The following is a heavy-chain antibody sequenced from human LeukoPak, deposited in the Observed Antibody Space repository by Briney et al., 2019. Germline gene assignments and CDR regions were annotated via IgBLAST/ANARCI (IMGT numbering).Heavy chain of an antibody. CDR1: GFTFSSYA. CDR3: ASPSTYYDFWSGYYRSDAFDI. J-gene: IGHJ3*02. D-gene: IGHD3-3*01. Sequence: PGGSLRLSCAASGFTFSSYAMSWVRQAPGKGLEWVSAISGSGGSTYYADSVKGRFTISRDNSKYTLYLQMNSLRAEDTAVYYCASPSTYYDFWSGYYRSDAFDIWGQGTMVTVSS. CDR2: ISGSGGST. V-gene: IGHV3-23*01.